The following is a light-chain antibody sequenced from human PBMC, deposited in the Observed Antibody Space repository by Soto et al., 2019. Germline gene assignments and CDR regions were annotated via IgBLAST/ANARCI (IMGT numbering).Light chain of an antibody. CDR2: DAS. J-gene: IGKJ5*01. CDR1: QSVSSY. V-gene: IGKV3-11*01. Sequence: NVLTQSPGTLCLSPGERATLSCRASQSVSSYLNWFQQKPGQAHRLLIYDASNRAAGVQGRFSGSGSGTDFTLTISSLEPEDFAVYYCQQRSHWPISFGQGTRLDIK. CDR3: QQRSHWPIS.